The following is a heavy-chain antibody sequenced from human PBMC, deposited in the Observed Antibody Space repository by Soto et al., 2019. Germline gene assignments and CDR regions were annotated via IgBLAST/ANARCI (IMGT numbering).Heavy chain of an antibody. Sequence: QVQLQESGPGLVKPAQTLSLTCTVSGGSISSGDHYWSWIRQPPGKGLEWIGYIYYRGDTYYNPSLKSRVTMSVDTSQNQFSLRLTSVTAADTAMYYWARDVITMSMGVGGQIDYWGQGSLVTVSS. J-gene: IGHJ4*02. CDR2: IYYRGDT. D-gene: IGHD3-10*01. CDR3: ARDVITMSMGVGGQIDY. V-gene: IGHV4-30-4*01. CDR1: GGSISSGDHY.